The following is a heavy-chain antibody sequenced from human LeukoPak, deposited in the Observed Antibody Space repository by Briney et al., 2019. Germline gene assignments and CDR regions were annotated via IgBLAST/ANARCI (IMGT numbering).Heavy chain of an antibody. CDR2: ISAYNGNT. J-gene: IGHJ6*02. Sequence: GASVKVSCKASGYTFTRFGIRWVRQAPGQGLEWMGWISAYNGNTNYAQKLQGRVTMTTDTSTSTAYMELRSLRSDDTAVYYCARHFLKEDPKTYYYGMDVWGQGTTVTVSS. V-gene: IGHV1-18*01. CDR3: ARHFLKEDPKTYYYGMDV. CDR1: GYTFTRFG. D-gene: IGHD2/OR15-2a*01.